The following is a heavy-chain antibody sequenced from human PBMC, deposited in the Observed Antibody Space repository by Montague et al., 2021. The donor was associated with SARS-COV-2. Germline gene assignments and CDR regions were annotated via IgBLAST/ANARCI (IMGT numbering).Heavy chain of an antibody. CDR3: ARGHLSVSMIVVVFTSASYSFDY. D-gene: IGHD3-22*01. CDR2: IKQSGST. J-gene: IGHJ4*02. Sequence: SETLSLTCGVYGGSFGDDHWSWIRQPPGKGLEWIGDIKQSGSTNYNPSLKSRVTISVDTSRNQFSLKLTSVTAADTAVYFCARGHLSVSMIVVVFTSASYSFDYWGQGALVPVSS. CDR1: GGSFGDDH. V-gene: IGHV4-34*01.